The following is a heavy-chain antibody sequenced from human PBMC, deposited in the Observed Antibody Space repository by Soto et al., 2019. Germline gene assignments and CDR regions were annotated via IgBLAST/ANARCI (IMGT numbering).Heavy chain of an antibody. J-gene: IGHJ4*02. Sequence: QITLKESGPTLVKPTQTLTLTCTFSGFSLSTSGVGVGWIRQPPGKALEWLALIYWDDDKRYSPSLKSRLTITKDTSKNQVVLIMTNMDPVDTATYYCAHRYGSGSYYDFFDYWGQGTLVTVSS. CDR2: IYWDDDK. CDR1: GFSLSTSGVG. V-gene: IGHV2-5*02. D-gene: IGHD3-10*01. CDR3: AHRYGSGSYYDFFDY.